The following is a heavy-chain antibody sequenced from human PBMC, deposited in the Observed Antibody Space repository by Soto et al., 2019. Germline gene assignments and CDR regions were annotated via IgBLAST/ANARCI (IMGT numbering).Heavy chain of an antibody. CDR3: ARGSTGYSSSWYRY. J-gene: IGHJ4*02. Sequence: SETLSLTCTVSGGSIHSGGYYWTWIRQYPGQGLEWIGYIYTIENTYYNPSLESRVTLSEDRSKNQFSLRLTSVTAADTAVYYCARGSTGYSSSWYRYWGQGTLVTVSS. CDR1: GGSIHSGGYY. V-gene: IGHV4-31*03. D-gene: IGHD6-13*01. CDR2: IYTIENT.